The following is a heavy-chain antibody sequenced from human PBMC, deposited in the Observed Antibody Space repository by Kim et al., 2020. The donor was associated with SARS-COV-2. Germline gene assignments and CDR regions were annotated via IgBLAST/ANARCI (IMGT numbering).Heavy chain of an antibody. V-gene: IGHV3-9*01. CDR1: GFTFDDYA. J-gene: IGHJ4*01. D-gene: IGHD5-12*01. Sequence: GGSLRLSCAASGFTFDDYAMHWVRQAPGKGLEWVSGISWNSGSIGYADSVKGRFTISRDNAKNSLYLQMNSLRAEDTALYYCAKESGYSGYDSGTNYFD. CDR3: AKESGYSGYDSGTNYFD. CDR2: ISWNSGSI.